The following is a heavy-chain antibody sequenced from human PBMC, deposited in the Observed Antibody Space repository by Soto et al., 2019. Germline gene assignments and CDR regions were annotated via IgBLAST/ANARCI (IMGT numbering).Heavy chain of an antibody. J-gene: IGHJ5*02. V-gene: IGHV4-34*01. CDR3: ARVIIAAAGTVGGWFDP. D-gene: IGHD6-13*01. CDR1: GGSFSGYY. CDR2: INHSGST. Sequence: PSETLSLTCAVYGGSFSGYYWSWIRQPPGKGLEWIGEINHSGSTNYNPSLKSRVTISVDTSKNQFSLKLSSVTAADTAVYYCARVIIAAAGTVGGWFDPWGQGTLVTVSS.